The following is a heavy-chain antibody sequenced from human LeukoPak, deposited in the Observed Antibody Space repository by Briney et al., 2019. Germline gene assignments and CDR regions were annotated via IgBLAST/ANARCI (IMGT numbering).Heavy chain of an antibody. V-gene: IGHV4-34*01. D-gene: IGHD4-17*01. CDR3: ARDYGDYGPYYYYYYMDV. Sequence: SETLSLTCAVYGGSFSGYYWSWIRQPPGKGLEWIGEINHSGSTNYNPSLKSRVTISVDTSKNQFSLKLSSATAADTAVYYCARDYGDYGPYYYYYYMDVWGKGTTVTVSS. J-gene: IGHJ6*03. CDR2: INHSGST. CDR1: GGSFSGYY.